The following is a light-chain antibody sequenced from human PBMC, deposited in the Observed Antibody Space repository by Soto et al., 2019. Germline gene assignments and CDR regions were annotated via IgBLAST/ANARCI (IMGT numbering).Light chain of an antibody. CDR2: QDS. Sequence: SYELTQPPSVSVSPGQTASITCSGDKLGDKYGCWYQQKPGQSPVLVIYQDSKRPSGIPERFSGSNSGNTATLTISGTQAMDEADYYCQAWDSVTAWVFGGGTKLTVL. CDR3: QAWDSVTAWV. CDR1: KLGDKY. V-gene: IGLV3-1*01. J-gene: IGLJ3*02.